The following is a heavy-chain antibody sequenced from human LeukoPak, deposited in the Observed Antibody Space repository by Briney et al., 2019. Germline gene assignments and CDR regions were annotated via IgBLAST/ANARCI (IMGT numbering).Heavy chain of an antibody. J-gene: IGHJ4*02. CDR3: AGGGGYSYGALDY. D-gene: IGHD5-18*01. CDR2: MNPVSANT. CDR1: GYTFTSYD. V-gene: IGHV1-8*03. Sequence: ASVKVSCKASGYTFTSYDINWVRQATGQGLGWRGWMNPVSANTGYAQKFQGRVTITRNTSISTAYMELSSLRSEDTAVYYCAGGGGYSYGALDYWGQGTPVTVSS.